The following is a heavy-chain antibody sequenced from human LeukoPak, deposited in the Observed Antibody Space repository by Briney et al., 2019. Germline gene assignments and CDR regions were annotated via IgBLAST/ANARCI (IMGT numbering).Heavy chain of an antibody. CDR2: ITDNSNMI. V-gene: IGHV3-48*02. CDR3: ARDRPLSGFDFDF. D-gene: IGHD3-10*01. J-gene: IGHJ4*02. CDR1: EFAFSTYS. Sequence: GGSLRLSCVASEFAFSTYSMNWVRQAPGKGLEWLSYITDNSNMIYYADSAKGRFTISRDNAKNTLFLEMNRLRDADTAVYYCARDRPLSGFDFDFWGRGTLVTVSS.